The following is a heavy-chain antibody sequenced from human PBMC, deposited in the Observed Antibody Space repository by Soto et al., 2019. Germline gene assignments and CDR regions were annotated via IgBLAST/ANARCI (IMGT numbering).Heavy chain of an antibody. J-gene: IGHJ4*02. D-gene: IGHD3-10*01. CDR1: GYTFTSYG. CDR2: ISAYNGNT. CDR3: ASDTYGSGAGY. Sequence: QVQLVQSGAEVKKPGASVKVSCKASGYTFTSYGISWVRQAPGQGLEWMGWISAYNGNTNYAQKLQGRVTMTTDTSTSTANMELKRLRSDDTAVYYCASDTYGSGAGYWGQGTLVTVSS. V-gene: IGHV1-18*01.